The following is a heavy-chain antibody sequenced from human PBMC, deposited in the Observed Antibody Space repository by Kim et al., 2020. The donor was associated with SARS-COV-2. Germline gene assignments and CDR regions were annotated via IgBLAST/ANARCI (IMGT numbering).Heavy chain of an antibody. CDR2: INHSGST. J-gene: IGHJ6*02. CDR3: ARGRSYYDILTGYPWGYYYYGMDV. Sequence: SETLSLTCAVYGGSFSGYYWSWIRQPPGKGLEWIGEINHSGSTNYNPSLKSRVTISVDTSKNQFSLKLSSVTAADTAVYYCARGRSYYDILTGYPWGYYYYGMDVWGQGTTVTVSS. V-gene: IGHV4-34*01. D-gene: IGHD3-9*01. CDR1: GGSFSGYY.